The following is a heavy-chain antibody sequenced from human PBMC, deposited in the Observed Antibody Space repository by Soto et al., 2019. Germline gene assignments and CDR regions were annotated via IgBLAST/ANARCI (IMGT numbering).Heavy chain of an antibody. Sequence: GGSLRLSCTASGFTFGDYAMSWFRQAPGKGLEWVGFIRSKAYGGTTEYAASVKGRFTISRDDSKSIAYLQMNSLKTEDTAVYYCTRRPEGELQIAVAGSNWFDPWGQGTLVTVSS. CDR1: GFTFGDYA. CDR3: TRRPEGELQIAVAGSNWFDP. J-gene: IGHJ5*02. D-gene: IGHD6-19*01. V-gene: IGHV3-49*03. CDR2: IRSKAYGGTT.